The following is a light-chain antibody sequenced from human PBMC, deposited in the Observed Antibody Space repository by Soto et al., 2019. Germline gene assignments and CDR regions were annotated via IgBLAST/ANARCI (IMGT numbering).Light chain of an antibody. CDR1: SSNIGSTA. CDR2: SNN. CDR3: ATWDYTLSGVV. J-gene: IGLJ2*01. Sequence: QSVLTQPPSASGIPGQRVSISCSGGSSNIGSTAVDWYQQLPGTAPRLVIYSNNERPSGVPDRFSGSKSGTSASLAISGLQSEDEADYFCATWDYTLSGVVFGGGTKLTVL. V-gene: IGLV1-44*01.